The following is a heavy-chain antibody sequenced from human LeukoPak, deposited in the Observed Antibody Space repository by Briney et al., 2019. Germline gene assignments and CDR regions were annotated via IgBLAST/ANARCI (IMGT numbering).Heavy chain of an antibody. CDR3: ARDLTSHYYGSGSYYNHSDY. D-gene: IGHD3-10*01. V-gene: IGHV1-2*06. J-gene: IGHJ4*02. CDR2: INPNSGGT. CDR1: GYTFTGYY. Sequence: ASVKVSCKASGYTFTGYYMHWVRQAPGQGLEWMGRINPNSGGTNYAQKFQGRVTMTRDTSISTAYMELSRPRSDDTAVYYCARDLTSHYYGSGSYYNHSDYWGRGTLVTVSS.